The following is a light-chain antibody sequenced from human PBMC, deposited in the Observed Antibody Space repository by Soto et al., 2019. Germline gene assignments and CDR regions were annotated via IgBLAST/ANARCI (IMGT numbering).Light chain of an antibody. Sequence: EIVWPQSPGTLSLSPGERSTLSGMASQSVSNNYLAWYQQKPGQAPRLLIYGASNRATGIPDRFSGSGSGTDFTLTISRLEPEDFAVYYCQQYGSSGTFGQGTKVDI. CDR3: QQYGSSGT. CDR2: GAS. V-gene: IGKV3-20*01. J-gene: IGKJ1*01. CDR1: QSVSNNY.